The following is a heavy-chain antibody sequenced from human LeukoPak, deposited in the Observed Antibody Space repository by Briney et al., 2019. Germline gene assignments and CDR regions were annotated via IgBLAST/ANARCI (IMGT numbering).Heavy chain of an antibody. D-gene: IGHD3-9*01. CDR3: AKDGARYLLTYYFEY. V-gene: IGHV3-30*18. CDR1: GFTFSSHD. Sequence: GGSLRLSCAASGFTFSSHDMHWVRQAPGKGLEWVAAISYDGSKQLYADSVKGRFTISRDNSKNTLNLQMNSPRDEDTAVYYCAKDGARYLLTYYFEYWGQGTLVTVSS. CDR2: ISYDGSKQ. J-gene: IGHJ4*02.